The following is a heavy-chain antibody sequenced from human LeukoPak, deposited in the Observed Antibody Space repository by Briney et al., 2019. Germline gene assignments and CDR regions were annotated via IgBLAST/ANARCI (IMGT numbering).Heavy chain of an antibody. CDR1: GGSISSYY. CDR2: IYYSGST. Sequence: SETLSLTCTVSGGSISSYYWSWIRQPPGKGLEWIGYIYYSGSTNYNPSLKSRVTISVDTSKNQFSLKLSSVTAADTAVYYCARGSPHVGLGMGIWFDPWGQGTLVTVSS. CDR3: ARGSPHVGLGMGIWFDP. D-gene: IGHD6-13*01. V-gene: IGHV4-59*01. J-gene: IGHJ5*02.